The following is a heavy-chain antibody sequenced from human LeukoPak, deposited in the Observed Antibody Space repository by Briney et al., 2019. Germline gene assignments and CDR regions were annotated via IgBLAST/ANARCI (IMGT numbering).Heavy chain of an antibody. CDR1: GGSISGYF. Sequence: SETLSLTCTVSGGSISGYFWSFSRQSPEKGLGWIGYIYYNGATLYSPSLKSRVSMSVDTSKNQLSLKLYSVTAADTAVYYCARDQHRPRGGFDPWGQGTLVTVSS. J-gene: IGHJ5*02. CDR2: IYYNGAT. CDR3: ARDQHRPRGGFDP. D-gene: IGHD3-10*01. V-gene: IGHV4-59*12.